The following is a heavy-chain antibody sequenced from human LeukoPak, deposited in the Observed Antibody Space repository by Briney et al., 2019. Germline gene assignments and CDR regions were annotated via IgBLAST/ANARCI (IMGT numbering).Heavy chain of an antibody. Sequence: SDTLSLICTVSGGSNSSYYWSWIRHPPGKGLEWMVYIPSRGSTNSNPSLKSRIHISVDTSKNQVSLELTSVTGADTGVYYCARDYGDYECIEWGQGTLVTVSS. V-gene: IGHV4-59*01. CDR2: IPSRGST. CDR3: ARDYGDYECIE. CDR1: GGSNSSYY. D-gene: IGHD4-17*01. J-gene: IGHJ4*02.